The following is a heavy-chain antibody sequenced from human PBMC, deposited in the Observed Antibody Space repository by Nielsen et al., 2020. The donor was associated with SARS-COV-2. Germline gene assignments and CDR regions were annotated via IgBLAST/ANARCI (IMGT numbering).Heavy chain of an antibody. Sequence: SETLSLTCTVSGGSISSYYWSWIRQPPGKGLEWIGSIYYSGSTYYNPSLKSRVTISVDTSKNQFSLKLSSVTAADTAVYYCARHLSITIFGVVISPAWFDPWGQGTLVTVSS. J-gene: IGHJ5*02. D-gene: IGHD3-3*01. CDR1: GGSISSYY. V-gene: IGHV4-39*01. CDR3: ARHLSITIFGVVISPAWFDP. CDR2: IYYSGST.